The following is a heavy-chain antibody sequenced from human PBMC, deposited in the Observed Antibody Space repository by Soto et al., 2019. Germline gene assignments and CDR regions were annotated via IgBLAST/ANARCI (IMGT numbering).Heavy chain of an antibody. V-gene: IGHV3-9*01. CDR2: ISWNSGSI. Sequence: EVQLVESGGGLVQPGRSLRLSCAASGFTFDDYAMHWVRQAPGKGLEWVSGISWNSGSIGYADSVKGRFTISRDNAKNSLYLQMNSLRAEDTALYYCAKDQPPLWFGEGNWFDPWAREPWSPSPQ. J-gene: IGHJ5*02. CDR3: AKDQPPLWFGEGNWFDP. CDR1: GFTFDDYA. D-gene: IGHD3-10*01.